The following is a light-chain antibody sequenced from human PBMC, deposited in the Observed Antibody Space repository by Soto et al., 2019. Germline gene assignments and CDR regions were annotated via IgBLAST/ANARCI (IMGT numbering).Light chain of an antibody. Sequence: QSVLTQPPSVSGAPGQRVTISCTGSRSNIGAGYDVHWYQQLPGRPPKLLIYDDDKRPSGIPDRFSGSKSGTSATLGITGFQTGDEADYYCGSWDSSLSAYVFATGTKVTVL. CDR2: DDD. CDR1: RSNIGAGYD. J-gene: IGLJ1*01. CDR3: GSWDSSLSAYV. V-gene: IGLV1-51*01.